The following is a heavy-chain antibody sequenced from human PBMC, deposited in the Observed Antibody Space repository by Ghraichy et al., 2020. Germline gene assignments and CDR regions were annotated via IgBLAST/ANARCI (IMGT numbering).Heavy chain of an antibody. CDR3: ARVAAAAATGYYFYMDV. J-gene: IGHJ6*03. CDR1: GVSFSDYY. Sequence: LSLTCAASGVSFSDYYMSWIRQAPGKGLEWVSYISSSNTYTKYADSVTGRFTISRDNAKNSLYLQMNSLRAEDTAVYYCARVAAAAATGYYFYMDVWGKGTTVTVSS. D-gene: IGHD6-13*01. CDR2: ISSSNTYT. V-gene: IGHV3-11*06.